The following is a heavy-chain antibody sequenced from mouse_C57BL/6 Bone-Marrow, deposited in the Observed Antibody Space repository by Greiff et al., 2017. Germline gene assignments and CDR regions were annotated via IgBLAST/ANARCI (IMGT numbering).Heavy chain of an antibody. D-gene: IGHD1-1*01. CDR1: GFSLTSYG. CDR2: IWRGGST. J-gene: IGHJ2*01. CDR3: AKNYYGSRWFDY. V-gene: IGHV2-5*01. Sequence: VMLVESGPGLVQPSQSLSITCTVSGFSLTSYGVHWVRQSPGKGLEWLGVIWRGGSTDYNAAFMSRLSITKDNSKSQVFFKMNSLQADDTAIYYCAKNYYGSRWFDYWGQGTTLTVSS.